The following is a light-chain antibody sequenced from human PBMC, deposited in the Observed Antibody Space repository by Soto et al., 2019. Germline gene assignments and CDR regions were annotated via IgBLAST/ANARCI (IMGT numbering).Light chain of an antibody. Sequence: QSVLAQPASVSGSPGQSITISCTGASGYVGTYSLVSWYQQHPGKAPKVVIYEVSNWPSGVSNRFSGSKSGNTASLTISGLQAEDEADYYCSSYTSSSTLDVFGTGTKLTVL. CDR3: SSYTSSSTLDV. CDR2: EVS. V-gene: IGLV2-14*02. J-gene: IGLJ1*01. CDR1: SGYVGTYSL.